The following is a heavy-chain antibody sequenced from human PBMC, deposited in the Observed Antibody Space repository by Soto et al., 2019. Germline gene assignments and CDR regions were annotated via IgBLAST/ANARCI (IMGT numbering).Heavy chain of an antibody. J-gene: IGHJ3*02. D-gene: IGHD1-1*01. CDR2: ISHSGRT. Sequence: SETLSLTCAVYGGSFSGYYWSWIRQPPGKGLEWIGEISHSGRTNFNPSLKSRVTISVDTSKNQFSLKMSSVTAADTALYYCARVERGTATTVVDAFDIWGPGTMVTVSS. V-gene: IGHV4-34*01. CDR1: GGSFSGYY. CDR3: ARVERGTATTVVDAFDI.